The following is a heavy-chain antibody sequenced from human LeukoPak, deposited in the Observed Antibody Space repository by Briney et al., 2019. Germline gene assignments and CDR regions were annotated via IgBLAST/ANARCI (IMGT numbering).Heavy chain of an antibody. Sequence: GASVKVSCKASGYTFTGYYMHWVRQAPGQGLEWTGWINPNSGGTNYAQKFQGRVTMTRDTSISTAYMELSRLRSDDTAVYYCARGAMVRGVIIGPYYYYYMDVWGKGTTVTVSS. V-gene: IGHV1-2*02. CDR3: ARGAMVRGVIIGPYYYYYMDV. D-gene: IGHD3-10*01. J-gene: IGHJ6*03. CDR1: GYTFTGYY. CDR2: INPNSGGT.